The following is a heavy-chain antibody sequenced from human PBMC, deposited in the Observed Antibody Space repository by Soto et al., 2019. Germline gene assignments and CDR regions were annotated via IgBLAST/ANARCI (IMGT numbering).Heavy chain of an antibody. CDR1: RYTFSDYY. CDR3: ARDIYMAAAGTAYDY. J-gene: IGHJ4*02. Sequence: GASVKVSCEASRYTFSDYYTHWVRQAPGRGLEWMGGMYNYGGGKNDAQNFEGWVTMTRDTSINTAYLELNGLTSDDTAIYYCARDIYMAAAGTAYDYWGQGTLDTVSS. CDR2: MYNYGGGK. D-gene: IGHD6-13*01. V-gene: IGHV1-2*04.